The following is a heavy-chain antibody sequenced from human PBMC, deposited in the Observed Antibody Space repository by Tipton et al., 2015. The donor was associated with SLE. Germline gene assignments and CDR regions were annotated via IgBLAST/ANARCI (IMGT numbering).Heavy chain of an antibody. Sequence: TLSLTCVASGFSLSRYSIHWVRQAPGKGLEWVSSFDSNGITKYADSLEGRFSVSRDGAKNSVSLQMNSLRRDDTAFYFCARRMQSGPVLRWTDALDVWGQGTKVTVSS. CDR3: ARRMQSGPVLRWTDALDV. CDR1: GFSLSRYS. V-gene: IGHV3-21*03. D-gene: IGHD2-21*01. CDR2: FDSNGIT. J-gene: IGHJ3*01.